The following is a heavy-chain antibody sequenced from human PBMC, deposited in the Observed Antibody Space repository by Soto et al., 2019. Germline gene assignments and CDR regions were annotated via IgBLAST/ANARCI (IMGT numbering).Heavy chain of an antibody. CDR2: IYYSGST. J-gene: IGHJ6*02. Sequence: SETLSLTCTVSGGSISSYYWSWIRQPPGKGLEWIGYIYYSGSTKYNPSLKSRVTISVDTSKNQFSLKLSSVTAADTAVYYCARDHDYVWGSYRYYYYGMEVWGLGTTVTVSS. D-gene: IGHD3-16*02. V-gene: IGHV4-59*01. CDR3: ARDHDYVWGSYRYYYYGMEV. CDR1: GGSISSYY.